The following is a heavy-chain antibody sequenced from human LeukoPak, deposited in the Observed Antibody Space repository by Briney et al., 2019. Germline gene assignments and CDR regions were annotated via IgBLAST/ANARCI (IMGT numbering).Heavy chain of an antibody. Sequence: ASVKVSYKASGYTFTGYYMHWVRQAPGQGLEWMGWINPNSGGTNYAQKFQGRVTMTRDTSISTAYMELSRLRSDDTAVYYCARVRYSDSSGYYRDAFDIWGQGTMVTVSS. CDR1: GYTFTGYY. CDR3: ARVRYSDSSGYYRDAFDI. V-gene: IGHV1-2*02. J-gene: IGHJ3*02. CDR2: INPNSGGT. D-gene: IGHD3-22*01.